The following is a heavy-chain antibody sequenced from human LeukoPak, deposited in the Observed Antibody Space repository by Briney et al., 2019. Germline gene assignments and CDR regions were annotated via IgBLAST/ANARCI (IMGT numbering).Heavy chain of an antibody. D-gene: IGHD5-12*01. CDR1: GFTFSNAW. CDR2: IKSKTDGGTT. J-gene: IGHJ4*02. Sequence: GGSLRLSCAASGFTFSNAWMSWVRQAPGKALEWVGRIKSKTDGGTTDYAAPVKDRFTFSRDDSKNTLYLQMNNLQTEDTAVYYCTTSLSGYDFLFDYWGQGTLVTVSS. V-gene: IGHV3-15*01. CDR3: TTSLSGYDFLFDY.